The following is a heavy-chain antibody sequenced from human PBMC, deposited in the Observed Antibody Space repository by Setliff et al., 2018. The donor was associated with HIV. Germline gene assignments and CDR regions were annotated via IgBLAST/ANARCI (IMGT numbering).Heavy chain of an antibody. J-gene: IGHJ6*03. V-gene: IGHV4-39*01. CDR3: ARGQDLGATWTGYYYYYMDV. D-gene: IGHD1-26*01. CDR2: IFYSGST. Sequence: SETLSLTCTVSGGSISSRSYYWGWIRQPPGKGLEWIGSIFYSGSTYYNPSLKSRVTISLDTSKNQFSLKLTSVTAADTAVYYCARGQDLGATWTGYYYYYMDVWGKGTTVTVSS. CDR1: GGSISSRSYY.